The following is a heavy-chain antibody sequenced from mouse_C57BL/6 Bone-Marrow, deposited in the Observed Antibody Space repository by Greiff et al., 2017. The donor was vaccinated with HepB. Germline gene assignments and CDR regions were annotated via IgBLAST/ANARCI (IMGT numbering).Heavy chain of an antibody. CDR3: ARPLLAWFAY. Sequence: QVQLQQPGAELVKPGASVKLSCKASGYTFTSYWMHWVKQRHGRGLEWIGRIDPHSGGTKYNEKFKSKATLTVDKPSSTAYMQLSSLTSEDSAVYYCARPLLAWFAYWGQGTLVTVSA. J-gene: IGHJ3*01. D-gene: IGHD2-1*01. CDR2: IDPHSGGT. CDR1: GYTFTSYW. V-gene: IGHV1-72*01.